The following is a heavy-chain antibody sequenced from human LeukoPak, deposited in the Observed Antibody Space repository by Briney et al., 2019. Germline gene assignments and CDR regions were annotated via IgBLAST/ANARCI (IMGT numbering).Heavy chain of an antibody. CDR2: LSRSGYTT. V-gene: IGHV3-23*01. CDR1: GFSFSSYA. CDR3: ARDPSIAARPPDY. J-gene: IGHJ4*02. D-gene: IGHD6-6*01. Sequence: PGGSLRLSCAASGFSFSSYAMTWVRQAPGKGLEWVSSLSRSGYTTSYADSVKGRFTISRDNLQNTLYLQMNSLRAEDTAVYYCARDPSIAARPPDYWGQGTLVTVSS.